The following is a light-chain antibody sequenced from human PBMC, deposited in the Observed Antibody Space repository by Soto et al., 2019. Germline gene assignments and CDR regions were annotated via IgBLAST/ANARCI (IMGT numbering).Light chain of an antibody. CDR3: QVWDTSTEGV. Sequence: SYELTQPLSVSVALGQTARITCGGNNIGSKNVHWYQQKPGQAPVLVIYRDSNRPSGIPERFSGSNSGNTATLTISRAQAGDETDYYCQVWDTSTEGVFGGGTKLTAL. V-gene: IGLV3-9*01. J-gene: IGLJ2*01. CDR1: NIGSKN. CDR2: RDS.